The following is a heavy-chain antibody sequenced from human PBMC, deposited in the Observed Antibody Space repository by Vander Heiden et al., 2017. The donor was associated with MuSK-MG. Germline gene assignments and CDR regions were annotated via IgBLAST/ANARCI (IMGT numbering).Heavy chain of an antibody. D-gene: IGHD1-1*01. J-gene: IGHJ4*02. Sequence: QVQLVESGGGLVNPGGSLRLSCAAYGFTFSDYYITWIRQAPGKGLEWVSYISSSGNVRYYADSVKGRFTISRDNAKNSLYLQMNSLRAEDTAVYYCATPGGGGYAFHYWGQGTLVTVSS. CDR3: ATPGGGGYAFHY. CDR2: ISSSGNVR. CDR1: GFTFSDYY. V-gene: IGHV3-11*01.